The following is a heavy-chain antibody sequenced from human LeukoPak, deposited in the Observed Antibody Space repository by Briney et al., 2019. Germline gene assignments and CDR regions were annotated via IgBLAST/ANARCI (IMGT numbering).Heavy chain of an antibody. CDR2: ISSSSSYI. D-gene: IGHD6-13*01. Sequence: PGGSLRLSCAASGFTFSSYSMNWVRQAPGKGLEWVSSISSSSSYIYYADSVKGRFTISRDNAKNSLYLQMNSLRAEDTAVYYCARDSGYSYAFDIWGQGTMVTVSS. CDR3: ARDSGYSYAFDI. V-gene: IGHV3-21*04. J-gene: IGHJ3*02. CDR1: GFTFSSYS.